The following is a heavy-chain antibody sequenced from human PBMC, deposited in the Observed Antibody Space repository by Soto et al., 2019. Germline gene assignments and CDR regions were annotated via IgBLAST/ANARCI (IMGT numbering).Heavy chain of an antibody. V-gene: IGHV3-74*01. Sequence: VGSLRLSCAASGFTFSSCWMHWVRQAPGKGLVWVSRINSDGSSTSYADSVKGRFTISRDNSKNTLYLQTNSLRAEDTAVYYCAKERGYNYGYDAMDVWGQGTTVTVSS. J-gene: IGHJ6*02. CDR2: INSDGSST. CDR3: AKERGYNYGYDAMDV. CDR1: GFTFSSCW. D-gene: IGHD5-18*01.